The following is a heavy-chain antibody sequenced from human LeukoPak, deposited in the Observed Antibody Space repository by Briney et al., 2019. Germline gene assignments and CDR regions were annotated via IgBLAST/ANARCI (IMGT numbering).Heavy chain of an antibody. CDR2: IKQDGSAQ. V-gene: IGHV3-7*01. CDR3: ARGADCRTTRSYAVYPRNVQFDP. CDR1: GFTFTYYW. D-gene: IGHD2-2*01. J-gene: IGHJ5*02. Sequence: GGSLRLSCSASGFTFTYYWMTWVRQAPGKGLEWVANIKQDGSAQYYVDSVKGRFTISRDNAQKSLYLQMNRLRVEDTAVYYCARGADCRTTRSYAVYPRNVQFDPGGQGTLVTVSS.